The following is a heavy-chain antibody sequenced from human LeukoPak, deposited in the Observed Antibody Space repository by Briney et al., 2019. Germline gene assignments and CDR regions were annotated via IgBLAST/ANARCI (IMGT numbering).Heavy chain of an antibody. CDR3: ARDPLRSGGAVAGDPYFDY. V-gene: IGHV3-48*03. D-gene: IGHD6-19*01. Sequence: GGPLRLSCAASGFTFSSYEMNWVRQAPGKGLEWVSYISSSGSTIYYADSVKGRFTISRDNAKNSLYLQMNSLRAEDTAVYYCARDPLRSGGAVAGDPYFDYWGQGTLVTVSS. CDR1: GFTFSSYE. J-gene: IGHJ4*02. CDR2: ISSSGSTI.